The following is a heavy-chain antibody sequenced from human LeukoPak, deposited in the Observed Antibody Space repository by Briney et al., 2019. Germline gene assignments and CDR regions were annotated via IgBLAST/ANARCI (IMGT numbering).Heavy chain of an antibody. CDR1: GFTFSSYE. Sequence: PGGSLRLSCAASGFTFSSYEMNWVRQAPGKGLEWVSYISSSGSTIYYADSVKGRFTISRDNSKNTLYLQMNSLRAEDTAVCYCAKQGQQLVRFPFDYWGQGTLVTVSS. CDR2: ISSSGSTI. D-gene: IGHD6-13*01. V-gene: IGHV3-48*03. J-gene: IGHJ4*02. CDR3: AKQGQQLVRFPFDY.